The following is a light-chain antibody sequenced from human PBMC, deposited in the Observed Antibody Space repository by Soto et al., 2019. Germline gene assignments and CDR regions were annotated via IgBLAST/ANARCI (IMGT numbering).Light chain of an antibody. J-gene: IGLJ7*01. Sequence: QSALTQPASVSGSPGQSITISCTGTSSDVGGYDSVSWYQQHPGKAPQLMIFDVSNRPSGVSSRFSGSKSGNTASLSISWLQTEDEAKYYCSSYTSSSSRVFGGGTQLTVL. CDR3: SSYTSSSSRV. CDR1: SSDVGGYDS. V-gene: IGLV2-14*03. CDR2: DVS.